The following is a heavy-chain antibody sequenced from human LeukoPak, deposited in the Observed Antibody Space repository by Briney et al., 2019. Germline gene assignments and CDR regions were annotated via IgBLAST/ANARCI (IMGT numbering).Heavy chain of an antibody. CDR1: GGSFSGYY. V-gene: IGHV4-34*01. CDR3: ARGVRSGGTFALDY. J-gene: IGHJ4*02. Sequence: SETLSLTCAVYGGSFSGYYWNWIRQPPGKGLEWIGEINHSGSTNYHPSLKSRVTISVDTSKNQISLKMSSVTAADTAVYYCARGVRSGGTFALDYWGQGTLVTVPS. D-gene: IGHD2-15*01. CDR2: INHSGST.